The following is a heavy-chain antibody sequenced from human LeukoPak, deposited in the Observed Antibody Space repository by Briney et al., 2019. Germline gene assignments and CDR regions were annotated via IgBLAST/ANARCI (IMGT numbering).Heavy chain of an antibody. V-gene: IGHV1-18*01. J-gene: IGHJ4*02. D-gene: IGHD3-10*01. CDR3: ARAPQVALVSGGSYYFDY. CDR1: GYTFTSYG. CDR2: ISAYNGNT. Sequence: ASVKVSCKASGYTFTSYGISWVRQAPGQGLEWMGWISAYNGNTNYAQKLQGRVTMTTDTSTSTAYMELRSLRSDDTAVYYCARAPQVALVSGGSYYFDYWGQGTLVTVSS.